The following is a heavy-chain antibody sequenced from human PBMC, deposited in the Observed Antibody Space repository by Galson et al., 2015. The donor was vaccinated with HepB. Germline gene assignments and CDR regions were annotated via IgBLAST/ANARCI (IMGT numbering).Heavy chain of an antibody. CDR3: ARVLHYYDSSGYSH. D-gene: IGHD3-22*01. CDR1: GYTFTRYG. CDR2: ISAYNGNT. J-gene: IGHJ4*02. V-gene: IGHV1-18*01. Sequence: SVKVSCKASGYTFTRYGISWVRQAPGQGVEWMGWISAYNGNTNYAQKLQGRVTITTDTSTSTAYMELRSLRSDDTAVYYCARVLHYYDSSGYSHWGQGTLVTVSS.